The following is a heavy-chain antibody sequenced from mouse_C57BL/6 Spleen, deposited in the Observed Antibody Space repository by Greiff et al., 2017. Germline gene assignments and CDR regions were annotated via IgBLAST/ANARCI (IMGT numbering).Heavy chain of an antibody. CDR3: ARRGPLLHFDY. CDR1: GYTFTSYW. CDR2: IHPKSGST. Sequence: QVHVKQPGAELVKPGASVKLSCKASGYTFTSYWMHWVKQRPGQGLEWIGMIHPKSGSTNYNEKFKSKATLTVDKSSSTAYMQLSSLTSEDSAVYYCARRGPLLHFDYWGQGTTLTVSS. J-gene: IGHJ2*01. V-gene: IGHV1-64*01. D-gene: IGHD2-3*01.